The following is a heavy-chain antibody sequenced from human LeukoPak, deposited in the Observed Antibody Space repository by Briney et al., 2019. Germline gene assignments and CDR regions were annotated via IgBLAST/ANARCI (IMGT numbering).Heavy chain of an antibody. V-gene: IGHV3-21*05. D-gene: IGHD1-26*01. Sequence: GGSLRLSCAASGFTFSSYEMNWVRQAPGKGLEWVSYISSSSSNIYYADSVKGRFTISRDNAKNSLYLQMNSLRAEDTAMYYCARLSGRDHYYYMDVWGKGTTVTVS. CDR1: GFTFSSYE. CDR2: ISSSSSNI. CDR3: ARLSGRDHYYYMDV. J-gene: IGHJ6*03.